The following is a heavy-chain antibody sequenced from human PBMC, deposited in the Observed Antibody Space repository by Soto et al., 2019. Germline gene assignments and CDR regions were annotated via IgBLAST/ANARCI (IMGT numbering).Heavy chain of an antibody. Sequence: QVQLQQWGAGLLRPSETLSLTCAVYGGSFRNYYWTWVRQPPGKGLEWIGEINHRGSTSYNPSLTRRVTVSLDTSKSQFSLKLTSVTAADTAVYYCARILLERRRFDSWGQGTLVTVSS. CDR3: ARILLERRRFDS. J-gene: IGHJ4*02. D-gene: IGHD1-1*01. V-gene: IGHV4-34*01. CDR2: INHRGST. CDR1: GGSFRNYY.